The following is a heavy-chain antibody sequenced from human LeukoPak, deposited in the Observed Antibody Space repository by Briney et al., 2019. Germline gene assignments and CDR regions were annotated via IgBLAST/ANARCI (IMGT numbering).Heavy chain of an antibody. CDR1: GFTFSSYS. J-gene: IGHJ4*02. CDR3: AKCRGGSCYYFDY. Sequence: PGGSLRLSCAASGFTFSSYSMSWVRQAPGKGLEWVSAISGSGGSTYYADSVKGRFTISRDNSKNTLYLQMSSLRAEDTAVYYCAKCRGGSCYYFDYWGQGTLVTVSP. D-gene: IGHD2-15*01. V-gene: IGHV3-23*01. CDR2: ISGSGGST.